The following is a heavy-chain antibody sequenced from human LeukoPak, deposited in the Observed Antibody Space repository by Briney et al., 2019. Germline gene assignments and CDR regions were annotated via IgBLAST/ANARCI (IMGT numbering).Heavy chain of an antibody. CDR2: IYYSGST. V-gene: IGHV4-39*02. D-gene: IGHD3-10*01. J-gene: IGHJ6*03. CDR1: GGSMTSGSHY. Sequence: SETLSLTCSVSGGSMTSGSHYWGWVRQPPGKGLEWIGNIYYSGSTYYNPSLKSRVAIFIDTPKNDFSLALTSVTAADAGVYYCARRLGDPFYYMDVWGRGTTVTVSS. CDR3: ARRLGDPFYYMDV.